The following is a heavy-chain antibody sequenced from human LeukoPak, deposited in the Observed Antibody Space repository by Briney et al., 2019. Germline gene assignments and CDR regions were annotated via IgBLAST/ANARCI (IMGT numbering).Heavy chain of an antibody. Sequence: PSETLSLTCTVSGGSISSSSYYWGWIRQPPGKGLEWVSSISGSSSYIYYADSLKGRFTISRHNAKNSLYLQMNSLRAEDTAVYYCAREEGGSWYNYWGQGTLVTVSS. V-gene: IGHV3-21*01. CDR3: AREEGGSWYNY. D-gene: IGHD6-13*01. CDR2: ISGSSSYI. J-gene: IGHJ4*02. CDR1: GGSISSSS.